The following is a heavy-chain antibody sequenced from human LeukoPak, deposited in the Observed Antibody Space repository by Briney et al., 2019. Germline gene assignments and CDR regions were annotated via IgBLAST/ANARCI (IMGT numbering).Heavy chain of an antibody. CDR3: ARHSYYGDYDY. CDR2: IHYSGNT. Sequence: SETLSLTCTVSGGSISSSSHYWGWIRQPPGKGLDCIGSIHYSGNTYYNPSLKSRVTISVDTSKNQFSLKLSSVTAADTAVYYCARHSYYGDYDYWGQGTLVTVSS. CDR1: GGSISSSSHY. D-gene: IGHD4-17*01. V-gene: IGHV4-39*01. J-gene: IGHJ4*02.